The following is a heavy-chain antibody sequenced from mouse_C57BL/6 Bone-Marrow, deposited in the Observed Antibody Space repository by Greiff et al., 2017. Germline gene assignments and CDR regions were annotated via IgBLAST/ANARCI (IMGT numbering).Heavy chain of an antibody. Sequence: QVQLQQSGAELVRPGASVTLSCKASGYTFTDYEMHWVKQTPVHGLEWIGAIDPETGGTAYNQKFKGKAILTADKSSSTAYMELRSQTSEDSAVYYCSRRGERLPRVAYWGQGTLVTVSA. J-gene: IGHJ3*01. CDR1: GYTFTDYE. V-gene: IGHV1-15*01. D-gene: IGHD6-1*01. CDR2: IDPETGGT. CDR3: SRRGERLPRVAY.